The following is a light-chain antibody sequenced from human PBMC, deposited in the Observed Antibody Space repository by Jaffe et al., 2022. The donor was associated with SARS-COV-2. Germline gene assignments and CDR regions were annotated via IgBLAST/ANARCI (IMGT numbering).Light chain of an antibody. CDR1: QSVLYSSNNKNY. Sequence: DIVMTQSPDSLAVSLGERATINCKSSQSVLYSSNNKNYLAWYQQKPGQPPKLLIYWASTREPGVPDRFSGSGSGTDFTLTISSLQAEDVAVYYCQQYYNSPYTFGQGTNLEIK. J-gene: IGKJ2*01. CDR3: QQYYNSPYT. V-gene: IGKV4-1*01. CDR2: WAS.